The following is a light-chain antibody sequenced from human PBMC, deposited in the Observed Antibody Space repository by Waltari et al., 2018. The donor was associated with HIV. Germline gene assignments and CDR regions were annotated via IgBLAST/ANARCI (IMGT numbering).Light chain of an antibody. J-gene: IGLJ2*01. Sequence: QSALTQPPSASGSPGQSVTVSCPGPSSDIGYFNYVSWYQQHPGKAPKLLIYDVNKRPSGVPDRFSASKSGATASLTVSGLLAEDEADYYCAAYAGNNIVIFGGGTKVTV. CDR2: DVN. V-gene: IGLV2-8*01. CDR1: SSDIGYFNY. CDR3: AAYAGNNIVI.